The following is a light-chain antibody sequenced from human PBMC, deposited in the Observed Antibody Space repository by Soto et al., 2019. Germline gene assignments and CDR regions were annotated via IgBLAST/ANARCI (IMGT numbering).Light chain of an antibody. J-gene: IGKJ1*01. CDR3: QQYNSYSRT. V-gene: IGKV1-5*01. CDR2: DAS. Sequence: DIQMTQSPSTLSASVGDRVTITCRASHSISSWLAWYQQKPGKAPKLLIYDASSLESGVPSRFSGSGSGTEFTLTIRSLQPDDFATYYCQQYNSYSRTFGQGTKVEIK. CDR1: HSISSW.